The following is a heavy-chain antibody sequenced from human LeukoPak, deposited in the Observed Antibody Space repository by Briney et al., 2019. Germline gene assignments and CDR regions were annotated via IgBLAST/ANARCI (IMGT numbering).Heavy chain of an antibody. CDR1: GGSVSSGSYY. J-gene: IGHJ4*02. D-gene: IGHD3-10*01. V-gene: IGHV4-61*01. CDR2: IYYSGST. CDR3: ARGRYYYGSGSYLGGPFFDY. Sequence: PSETLSLTCTVSGGSVSSGSYYWSWIRQPPGKGLEWIGYIYYSGSTNYNPSLKSRVTISVDTSKNQFSLTLSSVTAAHTAVYYCARGRYYYGSGSYLGGPFFDYWGQGTLVTVSS.